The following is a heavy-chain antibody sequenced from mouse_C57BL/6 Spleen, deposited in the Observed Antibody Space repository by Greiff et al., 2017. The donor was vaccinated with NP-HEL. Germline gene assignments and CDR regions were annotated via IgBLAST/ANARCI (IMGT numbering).Heavy chain of an antibody. V-gene: IGHV1-5*01. Sequence: VQLQQSGTVLARPGASVKMSCKTSGYTFTSYWMHWVKQRPGQGLEWIGAIYPGNSDTSYHQKFKGKAKLTAVTSASTAYMELSSLTNEDSAVYYCTLYGSSFAWFAYWGQGTLVTVSA. J-gene: IGHJ3*01. CDR2: IYPGNSDT. CDR3: TLYGSSFAWFAY. CDR1: GYTFTSYW. D-gene: IGHD1-1*01.